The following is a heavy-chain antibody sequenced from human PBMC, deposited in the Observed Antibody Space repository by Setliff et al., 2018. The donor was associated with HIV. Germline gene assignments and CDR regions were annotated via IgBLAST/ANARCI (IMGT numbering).Heavy chain of an antibody. CDR3: AREVIIVEMARYGMDV. D-gene: IGHD3-3*01. CDR2: IYYSGST. CDR1: GGSISSGGYY. Sequence: SETLSLTCTVSGGSISSGGYYWSWIRQHPGKGLEWIGYIYYSGSTYYNPSLKSRVTISVDTSKNPFSLKLSSVTAADTAVYYCAREVIIVEMARYGMDVWAKGPRSPSP. V-gene: IGHV4-31*03. J-gene: IGHJ6*02.